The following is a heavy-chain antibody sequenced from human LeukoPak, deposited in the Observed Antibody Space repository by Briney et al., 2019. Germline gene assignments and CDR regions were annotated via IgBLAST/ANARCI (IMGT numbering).Heavy chain of an antibody. V-gene: IGHV1-18*01. D-gene: IGHD3-10*01. CDR2: ISAYNGNT. CDR1: GYTFTSYG. Sequence: ASVKVSCKASGYTFTSYGISWVRQAPGQGLEWMGWISAYNGNTNYAQKLQGRVTMTTDTSTSTAYMELRSLRSDDTAVYYCARGSGSYSLKGPFDYWGQGTLVTVSS. J-gene: IGHJ4*02. CDR3: ARGSGSYSLKGPFDY.